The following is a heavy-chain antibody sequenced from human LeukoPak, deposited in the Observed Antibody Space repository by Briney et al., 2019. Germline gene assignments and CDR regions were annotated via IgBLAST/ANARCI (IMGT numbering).Heavy chain of an antibody. V-gene: IGHV4-59*01. CDR3: ARFLHSYGFDY. Sequence: KPSETLSLTCTVSGGSISSYYWSWIRQPPGKGLEWIGYIYYSGSTNYNPSLKSRVTISVDTSKNQFSLTLSSVTAADTAVYYCARFLHSYGFDYWGQGTLVTVSS. D-gene: IGHD5-18*01. CDR1: GGSISSYY. CDR2: IYYSGST. J-gene: IGHJ4*02.